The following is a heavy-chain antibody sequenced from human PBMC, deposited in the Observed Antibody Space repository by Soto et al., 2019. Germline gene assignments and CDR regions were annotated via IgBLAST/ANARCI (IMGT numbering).Heavy chain of an antibody. Sequence: QPGGSLRLSCAASGFAVNSDHMSWVRQAPGKGLEWVSVIFGGGATKYADSVKGRFTISRDNSKNTVFLQMNSLRAEDTAVYYCVRTSSYWGQGTRVTVSS. CDR1: GFAVNSDH. D-gene: IGHD2-2*01. J-gene: IGHJ4*02. CDR3: VRTSSY. CDR2: IFGGGAT. V-gene: IGHV3-53*01.